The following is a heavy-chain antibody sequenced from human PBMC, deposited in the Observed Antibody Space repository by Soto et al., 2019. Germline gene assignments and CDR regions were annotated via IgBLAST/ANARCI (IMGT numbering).Heavy chain of an antibody. CDR1: GGSISSSSYY. Sequence: SETLSLTCTVSGGSISSSSYYWGWIRQPPGKGLEWIGSIYYSGSTYYNPSLKSRVTISVDTSKNQFSLKLSSVTAADTAVYFCARHNGGYYDYIWNAFDIWGQGTMVTVSS. J-gene: IGHJ3*02. CDR2: IYYSGST. CDR3: ARHNGGYYDYIWNAFDI. D-gene: IGHD3-16*01. V-gene: IGHV4-39*01.